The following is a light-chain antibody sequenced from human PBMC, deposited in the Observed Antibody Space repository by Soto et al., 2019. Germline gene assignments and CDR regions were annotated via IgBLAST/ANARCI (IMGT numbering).Light chain of an antibody. V-gene: IGKV1-5*03. CDR1: QSIGSW. CDR3: QHYHDFQYT. CDR2: KAT. J-gene: IGKJ2*01. Sequence: DIQMTQSPSAVSASVGDGVTITCRASQSIGSWLAWYQQKPGNAPKLLIYKATNLQSGVPSRFSGSGSGTDFSLTISSLQPVDSATYFCQHYHDFQYTFGPGTKVDIK.